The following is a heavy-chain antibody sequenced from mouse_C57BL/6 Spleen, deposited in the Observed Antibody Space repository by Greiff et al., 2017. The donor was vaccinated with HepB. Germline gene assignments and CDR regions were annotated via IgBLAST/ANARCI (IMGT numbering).Heavy chain of an antibody. CDR2: INPSNGGT. V-gene: IGHV1-53*01. CDR3: ARSGLRHDYYAMDC. D-gene: IGHD2-4*01. Sequence: QVQLKQPGTELVKPGASVKLSCKASGYTFTSYWMHWVKQRPGQGLEWIGNINPSNGGTNYNEKFKSKATLTVDKSSSTAYMQLSSLTSEDTAVFYCARSGLRHDYYAMDCWGQGASVTVSS. CDR1: GYTFTSYW. J-gene: IGHJ4*01.